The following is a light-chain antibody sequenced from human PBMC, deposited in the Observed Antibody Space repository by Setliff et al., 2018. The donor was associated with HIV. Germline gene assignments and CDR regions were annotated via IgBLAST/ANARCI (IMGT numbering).Light chain of an antibody. V-gene: IGLV1-40*01. CDR1: SSNIGAGYD. CDR2: GNN. J-gene: IGLJ1*01. CDR3: GTWDTSLSAGV. Sequence: QSVLTQSPSVSGAPGQRVTISCTGSSSNIGAGYDVHWYQQLPGTAPKLLIYGNNNRPSGVPDRFSGSRSGTSATLAITGLQTGDEADYYCGTWDTSLSAGVFGTGTKVTVL.